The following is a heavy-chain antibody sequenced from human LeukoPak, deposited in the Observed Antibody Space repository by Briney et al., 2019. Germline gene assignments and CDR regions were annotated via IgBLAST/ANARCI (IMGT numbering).Heavy chain of an antibody. D-gene: IGHD6-19*01. J-gene: IGHJ4*02. CDR1: GGSISSYY. CDR2: IYYSGST. V-gene: IGHV4-59*01. Sequence: SETLSLTCTVSGGSISSYYWSWIRQPPGMGLEWIGCIYYSGSTNYNPSLKSRVTISVDTSKNQFSLKLSSVTAADTAVYYCAREKRVGYSSGWYYFDYWGQGTLVTVSS. CDR3: AREKRVGYSSGWYYFDY.